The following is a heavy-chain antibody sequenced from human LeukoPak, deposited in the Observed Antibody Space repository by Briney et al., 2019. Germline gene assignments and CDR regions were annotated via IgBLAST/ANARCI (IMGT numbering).Heavy chain of an antibody. CDR3: ATYAGTSSKYFQH. CDR1: GYSFTTSW. Sequence: ASLKISCKGSGYSFTTSWIGWVRQMPGKGLEWMGIINTGDSDTRYSPSFQGQVTISADKSTSTAYLQWNSLKASDTAIYYCATYAGTSSKYFQHWGQGTLVTVSS. V-gene: IGHV5-51*01. J-gene: IGHJ1*01. CDR2: INTGDSDT. D-gene: IGHD3-10*01.